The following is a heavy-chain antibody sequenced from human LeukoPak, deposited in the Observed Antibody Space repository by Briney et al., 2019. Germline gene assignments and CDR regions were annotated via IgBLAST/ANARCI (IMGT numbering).Heavy chain of an antibody. Sequence: SVKVSCKASGGTFSSYAISWVRQAPGQGLEWMGGIIPIFGTANYAQKFQGRVTITTDESTSTAYMELSSLRSEDTAVYYCASINQWGGTTGTTFYMDVWGKGTTVTVSS. CDR3: ASINQWGGTTGTTFYMDV. CDR2: IIPIFGTA. V-gene: IGHV1-69*05. CDR1: GGTFSSYA. D-gene: IGHD1-1*01. J-gene: IGHJ6*03.